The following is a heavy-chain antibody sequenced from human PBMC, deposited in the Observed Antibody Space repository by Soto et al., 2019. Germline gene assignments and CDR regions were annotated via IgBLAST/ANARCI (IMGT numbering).Heavy chain of an antibody. V-gene: IGHV4-39*01. Sequence: QLQLQESGPGLVKPSETLSLTCTVSGGSISSSSYYWGWIRQPPGKGLEWIGSIYYSGSTYYNPSLKSRVTISVDTSKNQFSLKLSSVTAADTAVYYGARHRQYCSGGSCYGYGMDVWGQGTTVTVSS. CDR2: IYYSGST. J-gene: IGHJ6*02. D-gene: IGHD2-15*01. CDR3: ARHRQYCSGGSCYGYGMDV. CDR1: GGSISSSSYY.